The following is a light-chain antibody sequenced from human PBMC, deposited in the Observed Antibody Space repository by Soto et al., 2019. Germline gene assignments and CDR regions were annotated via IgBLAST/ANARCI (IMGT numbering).Light chain of an antibody. J-gene: IGKJ5*01. CDR3: RQYNKWPAEIT. CDR1: QSVGSN. Sequence: EIVMTQSPATLSVSPGERATLSCRASQSVGSNLAWYQQKPGQAPRLLIYGASSRATGIPARFSGSGSGTEFTLTISSLQSEDSGVYYCRQYNKWPAEITFGQGTRLEIK. V-gene: IGKV3D-15*01. CDR2: GAS.